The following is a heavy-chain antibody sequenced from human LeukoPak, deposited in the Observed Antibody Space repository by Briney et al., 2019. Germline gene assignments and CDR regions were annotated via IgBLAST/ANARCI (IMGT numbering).Heavy chain of an antibody. D-gene: IGHD3-22*01. CDR2: IKQDETEK. CDR3: VRGLYDSGGYYSYYFDS. J-gene: IGHJ4*02. CDR1: GFTFSNFW. Sequence: GESLRLSCTASGFTFSNFWMGWVRQAPGKGREWVANIKQDETEKFYLGSVKGRFTISRDNAKNSLYLQMNSLRVEDTALYYCVRGLYDSGGYYSYYFDSWGQGTLVTVSS. V-gene: IGHV3-7*03.